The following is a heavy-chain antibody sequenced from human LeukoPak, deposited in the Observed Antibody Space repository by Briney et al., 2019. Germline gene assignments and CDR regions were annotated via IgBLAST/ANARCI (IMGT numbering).Heavy chain of an antibody. CDR1: GFTFTSYA. V-gene: IGHV3-23*01. J-gene: IGHJ6*03. CDR3: AKLSLSFLSGYSGVEGYYMDV. D-gene: IGHD3-3*01. Sequence: GGSLRLSCAASGFTFTSYAVTWVSQAPGKGLEWVSGISGSAGSTYYADSVKGRFTISRDNSRNTVYVQMNSLRAEDTAVYYCAKLSLSFLSGYSGVEGYYMDVWGKGTTVTVSS. CDR2: ISGSAGST.